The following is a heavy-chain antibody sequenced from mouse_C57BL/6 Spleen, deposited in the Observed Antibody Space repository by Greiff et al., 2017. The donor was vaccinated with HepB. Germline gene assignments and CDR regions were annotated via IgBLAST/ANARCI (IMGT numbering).Heavy chain of an antibody. CDR1: GYTFTDYY. CDR2: IYPGSGNT. Sequence: VQLQQSGAELVRPGASVKLSCKASGYTFTDYYINWVKQRPGQGLEWIARIYPGSGNTYYNEKFKGKATLTAEKSSSTAYMQLSSLTSEDSAFYFCAREGGAYYSNYAWFAYWGQGTLVTVSA. D-gene: IGHD2-5*01. CDR3: AREGGAYYSNYAWFAY. V-gene: IGHV1-76*01. J-gene: IGHJ3*01.